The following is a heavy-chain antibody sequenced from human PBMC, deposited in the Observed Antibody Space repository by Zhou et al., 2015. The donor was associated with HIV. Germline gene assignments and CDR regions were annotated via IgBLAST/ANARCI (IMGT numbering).Heavy chain of an antibody. CDR2: INPNGGRT. J-gene: IGHJ1*01. CDR1: GYTFTSYY. D-gene: IGHD6-19*01. CDR3: ARGLTIAVGEYFQY. V-gene: IGHV1-46*01. Sequence: QVQLVQSGAEVKKPGASVRVSCKASGYTFTSYYIHWVRQAPGQGLEWMGRINPNGGRTDYAQKFQGRVTMTRDTSTNTVYMEMTSLRSEDTALYYCARGLTIAVGEYFQYWGQGTLVTVSS.